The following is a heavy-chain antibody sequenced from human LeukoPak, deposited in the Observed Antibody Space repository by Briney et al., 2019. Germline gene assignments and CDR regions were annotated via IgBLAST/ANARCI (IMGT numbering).Heavy chain of an antibody. CDR2: ISGIGGST. CDR3: AKARGLWELLNY. J-gene: IGHJ4*02. D-gene: IGHD1-26*01. Sequence: GGSLRLSCAASGFTFSSYAMSWVRQAPGKGLEWVSTISGIGGSTYYADSVKGRFTISRDNSKNTLYLQMNSLRAEDTAVYYCAKARGLWELLNYWGQGTLVTVSS. CDR1: GFTFSSYA. V-gene: IGHV3-23*01.